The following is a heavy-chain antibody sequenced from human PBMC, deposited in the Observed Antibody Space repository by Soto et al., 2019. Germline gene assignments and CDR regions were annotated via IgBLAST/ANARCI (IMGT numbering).Heavy chain of an antibody. CDR1: GFTFSSYW. D-gene: IGHD5-12*01. Sequence: EVQLVESGGGLVQPGGSLRLSCAASGFTFSSYWMSWVRQAPGKGLEWVANIKQDGSEKYYVDSVKGRFTISRDNAKNSLYLQMNSLRAEDTAVYYCARCLSGYDGPADNWFDPWGQGTLVTVSS. CDR2: IKQDGSEK. V-gene: IGHV3-7*01. J-gene: IGHJ5*02. CDR3: ARCLSGYDGPADNWFDP.